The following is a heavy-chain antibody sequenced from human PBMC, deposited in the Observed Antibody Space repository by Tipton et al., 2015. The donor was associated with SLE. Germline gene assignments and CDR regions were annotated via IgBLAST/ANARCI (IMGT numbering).Heavy chain of an antibody. CDR2: IYHSGSTTYT. J-gene: IGHJ3*01. Sequence: TLSLTCAVSGASISGSSWWSWVRQPPGKGLEWIGEIYHSGSTTYTNYNPSLKRRVTISADTSNNQFSLELRSVTAADTAVYYCARHLGVIVAFEVWGQGTVLTVSS. V-gene: IGHV4-4*02. D-gene: IGHD3-10*01. CDR1: GASISGSSW. CDR3: ARHLGVIVAFEV.